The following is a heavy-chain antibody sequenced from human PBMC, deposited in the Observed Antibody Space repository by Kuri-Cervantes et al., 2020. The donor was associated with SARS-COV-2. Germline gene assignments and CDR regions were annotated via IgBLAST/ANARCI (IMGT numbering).Heavy chain of an antibody. J-gene: IGHJ4*02. Sequence: ASVKVSCKASEYTFTGYYMHWVRQAPGQGLEWMGWINPNSGGTNYAQKFQGRVTMTRDTSISTAYMELSRLRSDDTAVYYCARAAEGRYYCDYWGQGTLVTVSS. CDR2: INPNSGGT. V-gene: IGHV1-2*02. CDR3: ARAAEGRYYCDY. CDR1: EYTFTGYY.